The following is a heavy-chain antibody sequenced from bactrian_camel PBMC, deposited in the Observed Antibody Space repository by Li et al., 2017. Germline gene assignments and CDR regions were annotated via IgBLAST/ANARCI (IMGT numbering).Heavy chain of an antibody. CDR3: AATVTLCYYYTRGWEYNY. V-gene: IGHV3S54*01. J-gene: IGHJ4*01. Sequence: QVQLVESGGGSVQAGGSLRLSCAASGYVSSGKCMAWFRQGPGKERERVAAIYGGAARPWYADSVKGRFTVSRDNAKNTLYLQMNSLKPEDTAMYYCAATVTLCYYYTRGWEYNYWGQGTQVTVS. CDR2: IYGGAARP. D-gene: IGHD2*01. CDR1: GYVSSGKC.